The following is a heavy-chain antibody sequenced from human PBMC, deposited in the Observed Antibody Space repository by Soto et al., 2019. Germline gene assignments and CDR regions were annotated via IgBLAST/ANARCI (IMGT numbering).Heavy chain of an antibody. CDR2: IFGNGGGI. J-gene: IGHJ4*02. CDR3: AKDRQPDGLWPFDH. CDR1: GFTFYIYA. V-gene: IGHV3-23*01. D-gene: IGHD2-8*01. Sequence: PGGSLRLSCAASGFTFYIYAMSRVRQAPGKGLEWVSGIFGNGGGISYADSVKGRFTISRDNSNNILYLQMNSLRAEDTAVYYCAKDRQPDGLWPFDHWGQGPLVTVS.